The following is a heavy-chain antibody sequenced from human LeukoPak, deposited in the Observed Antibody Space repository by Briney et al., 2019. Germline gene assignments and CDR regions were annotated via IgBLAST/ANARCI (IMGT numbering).Heavy chain of an antibody. V-gene: IGHV3-23*01. CDR3: TRRNDFRSGPY. D-gene: IGHD3-3*01. J-gene: IGHJ4*02. CDR1: GFTSIAYA. CDR2: ISGGGVTT. Sequence: GGSLRLSCVGSGFTSIAYALNWARQAPGKGLEWVSGISGGGVTTYYADSVKGRFTISRDNSKNTLFLQMMGLRVEDTAVYYCTRRNDFRSGPYWGQGTLVTVAS.